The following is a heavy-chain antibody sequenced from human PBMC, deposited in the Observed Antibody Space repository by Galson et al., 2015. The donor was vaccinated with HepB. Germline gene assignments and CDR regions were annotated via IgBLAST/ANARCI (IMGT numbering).Heavy chain of an antibody. CDR2: ISPSGTII. D-gene: IGHD3-10*01. Sequence: SLRLSCAASGVTFNTYEMNWVRQAPGKGLEWLSYISPSGTIIVYADSVKGRFSVSRDNAKNSLYLQLNNLRVEDTAVYYCSGCAEFVGAFDMWGQGAMVTVSS. J-gene: IGHJ3*02. CDR1: GVTFNTYE. V-gene: IGHV3-48*03. CDR3: SGCAEFVGAFDM.